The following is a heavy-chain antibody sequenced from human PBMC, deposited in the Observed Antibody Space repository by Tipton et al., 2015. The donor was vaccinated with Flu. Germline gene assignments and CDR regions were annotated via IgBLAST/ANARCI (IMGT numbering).Heavy chain of an antibody. J-gene: IGHJ4*02. V-gene: IGHV3-15*01. CDR2: IKSKTDSGTR. CDR3: TAGVGTTDHDY. Sequence: SLRLSCAASGFTFRNAWMTWVRQAPGKGLEWVGRIKSKTDSGTRDFAAPVKGRFSISRDDSRNTLYLQMNSLKTEDTAVYYCTAGVGTTDHDYWGQGTLVTVSS. D-gene: IGHD1-26*01. CDR1: GFTFRNAW.